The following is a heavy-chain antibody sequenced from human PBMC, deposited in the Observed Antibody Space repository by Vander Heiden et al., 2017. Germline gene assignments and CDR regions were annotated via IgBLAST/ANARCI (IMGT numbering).Heavy chain of an antibody. D-gene: IGHD4-17*01. V-gene: IGHV4-31*03. CDR2: IYYSGST. CDR1: GGSINSGGYY. J-gene: IGHJ4*02. Sequence: QVQLQESGPGLVKPSQTLSLTCPVSGGSINSGGYYWSWIRQYPGKGLEWIGYIYYSGSTYYNPSLKSRVTISVDTSKNQFSLKLSSVTAADTAVYYCARGGTVTTANYWGQGTLVTVSS. CDR3: ARGGTVTTANY.